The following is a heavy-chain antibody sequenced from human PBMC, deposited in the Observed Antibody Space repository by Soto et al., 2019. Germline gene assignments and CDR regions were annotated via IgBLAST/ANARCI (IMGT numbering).Heavy chain of an antibody. Sequence: QVQLVQSGAEVKQSGASVKVSCKASGYDFTAYDINWVRQASGQGLEWMGWMNPINGATGSARRFQGRVSMTRTTATGTAYLELTSLRSDDTAVYYCGRGPSPRAPAGGTPYYYAMDVWGQGTTVTVSS. J-gene: IGHJ6*02. D-gene: IGHD6-13*01. CDR1: GYDFTAYD. CDR2: MNPINGAT. V-gene: IGHV1-8*02. CDR3: GRGPSPRAPAGGTPYYYAMDV.